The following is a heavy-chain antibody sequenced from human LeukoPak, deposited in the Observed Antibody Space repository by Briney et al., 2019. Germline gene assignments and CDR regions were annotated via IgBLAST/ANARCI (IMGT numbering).Heavy chain of an antibody. CDR1: GGTFSSYA. D-gene: IGHD4-23*01. Sequence: GASVKVSCKASGGTFSSYAISWVRQAPGQGLEWMGRIIPILGIANYAQKFQGRVTITADKSTSTAYMELSSLRSEDTAVYYCARVDDYGGNSVPFDYWGQGTLVTVSS. CDR2: IIPILGIA. CDR3: ARVDDYGGNSVPFDY. V-gene: IGHV1-69*04. J-gene: IGHJ4*02.